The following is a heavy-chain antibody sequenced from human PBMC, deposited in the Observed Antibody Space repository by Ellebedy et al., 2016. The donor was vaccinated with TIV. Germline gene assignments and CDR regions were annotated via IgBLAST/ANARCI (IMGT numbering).Heavy chain of an antibody. D-gene: IGHD6-13*01. CDR1: GYTFTSYG. Sequence: AASVKVSCKASGYTFTSYGISWVRQAPGQGLEWMGWISGHNGNTNYAQKLQGRVTMTTDTSTSTAYMEVRSLRSDDTAVYYCARVAAAGTAPSDYWGQGTLVTVSS. V-gene: IGHV1-18*04. CDR2: ISGHNGNT. J-gene: IGHJ4*02. CDR3: ARVAAAGTAPSDY.